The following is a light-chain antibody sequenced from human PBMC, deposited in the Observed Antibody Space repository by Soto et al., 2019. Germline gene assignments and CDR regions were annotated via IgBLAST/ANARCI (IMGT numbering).Light chain of an antibody. Sequence: EIVMTQSPATLSVSPGERATLSCRASQIVSNDLAWYQQKPGQAPSLLIYGASTRASGIPARFSGSGSGTEFTLTISSLQSEDFAVYYCQQYNNWPPSTFGQGTKLEIK. CDR2: GAS. V-gene: IGKV3-15*01. CDR1: QIVSND. J-gene: IGKJ2*02. CDR3: QQYNNWPPST.